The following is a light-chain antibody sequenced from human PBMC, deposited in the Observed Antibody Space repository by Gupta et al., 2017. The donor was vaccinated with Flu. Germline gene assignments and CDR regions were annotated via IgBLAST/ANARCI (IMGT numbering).Light chain of an antibody. CDR1: QSVLYSSNNKNY. Sequence: DIVMTQSPDSLAVSLGERATINCKSSQSVLYSSNNKNYLAWYQQKPGQPPKLLIYWASTRESGLPDRFSGSGSGTDFTLTISSLHAEDVAVYYSQRDDGTPQTFGEGTKLEIK. J-gene: IGKJ2*01. V-gene: IGKV4-1*01. CDR3: QRDDGTPQT. CDR2: WAS.